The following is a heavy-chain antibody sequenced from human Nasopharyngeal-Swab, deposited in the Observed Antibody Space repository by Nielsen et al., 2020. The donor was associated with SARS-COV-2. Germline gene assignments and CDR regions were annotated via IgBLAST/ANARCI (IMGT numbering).Heavy chain of an antibody. Sequence: GESLKISCAASGFTFSTYAMHWVRQAPGKGLEWVAFISYDGSNKYYADSVKGRFTISRDNSKNTLYLQMNSLRAEDTAAYYCASTGQRDWLDPWGQGTLVTVSS. J-gene: IGHJ5*02. CDR3: ASTGQRDWLDP. V-gene: IGHV3-30-3*01. CDR2: ISYDGSNK. D-gene: IGHD5-24*01. CDR1: GFTFSTYA.